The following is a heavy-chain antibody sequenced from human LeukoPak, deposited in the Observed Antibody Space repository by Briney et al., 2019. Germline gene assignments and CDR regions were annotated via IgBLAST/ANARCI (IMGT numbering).Heavy chain of an antibody. J-gene: IGHJ6*03. V-gene: IGHV1-69*06. Sequence: SVKVSCKASGGTFSSYAISWVRQAPGQGLEWMGGIIPIFGTANYAQKFQGRVTITADKSTSTAYMELSSLRSEDTAVYYCARAPVAVAGTDYYYMDVWGKGTTVTVSS. CDR3: ARAPVAVAGTDYYYMDV. CDR2: IIPIFGTA. CDR1: GGTFSSYA. D-gene: IGHD6-19*01.